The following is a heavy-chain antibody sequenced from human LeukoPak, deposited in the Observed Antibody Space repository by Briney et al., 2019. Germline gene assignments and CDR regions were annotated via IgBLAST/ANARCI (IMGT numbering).Heavy chain of an antibody. J-gene: IGHJ4*02. D-gene: IGHD2-15*01. CDR1: GFTFSSYG. CDR2: IRYDGSNK. V-gene: IGHV3-30*02. Sequence: PGGSLRLSCAASGFTFSSYGMHWVPQAPGKGLEWVAFIRYDGSNKYYADSVKGRFTISRDNSKNTLYLQMNSLRAEDTAVYYCAKEYCSGGSCLNYWGQGTLVTVSS. CDR3: AKEYCSGGSCLNY.